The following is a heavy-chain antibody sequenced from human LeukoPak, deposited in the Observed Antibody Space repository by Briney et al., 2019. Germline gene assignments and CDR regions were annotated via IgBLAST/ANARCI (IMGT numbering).Heavy chain of an antibody. CDR3: ARVSGYSSSSAADY. CDR2: VYSSGST. V-gene: IGHV4-61*02. J-gene: IGHJ4*02. CDR1: GGSVSNNSFY. D-gene: IGHD6-6*01. Sequence: ASETLSLTCSVSGGSVSNNSFYWSWIRQPAGKRPEWIGRVYSSGSTDYNPSLKSRVTISVDTSKNHFSLKLSSVTAADTAVYYCARVSGYSSSSAADYWGQGTLVTVSS.